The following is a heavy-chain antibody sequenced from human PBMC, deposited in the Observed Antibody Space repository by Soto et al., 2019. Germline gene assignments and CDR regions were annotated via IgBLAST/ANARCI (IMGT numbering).Heavy chain of an antibody. CDR2: IIPILGIA. Sequence: ASVKVSCKASGGTFSSYAISWVRQAPGQGLEWMGRIIPILGIANYAQKFQGRVTITADKSTSTAYMELSSLRSEDTAVYYCASDPEHSSSSGNDYWGQGTLVTVSS. V-gene: IGHV1-69*04. D-gene: IGHD6-6*01. CDR3: ASDPEHSSSSGNDY. CDR1: GGTFSSYA. J-gene: IGHJ4*02.